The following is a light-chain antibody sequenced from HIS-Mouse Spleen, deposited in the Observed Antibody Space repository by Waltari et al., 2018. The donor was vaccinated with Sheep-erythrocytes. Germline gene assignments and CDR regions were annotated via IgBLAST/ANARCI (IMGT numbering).Light chain of an antibody. Sequence: DIVMTQPPASLAVSLVERATIHCKSSQSVLYSSNNKNYLAWYQQKPGQPPKLLISWASTRESGVPDRFSGSGSGTDFTLTISSLQAEDVAVYYCQQYYSTPLTFGGGTKVEIK. CDR3: QQYYSTPLT. V-gene: IGKV4-1*01. CDR1: QSVLYSSNNKNY. CDR2: WAS. J-gene: IGKJ4*01.